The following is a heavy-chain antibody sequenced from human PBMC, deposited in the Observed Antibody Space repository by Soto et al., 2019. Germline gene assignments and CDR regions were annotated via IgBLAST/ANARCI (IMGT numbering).Heavy chain of an antibody. CDR1: GGSVTSYY. CDR2: IYYSGST. CDR3: ARALYGSGVLDV. D-gene: IGHD3-10*01. J-gene: IGHJ6*02. V-gene: IGHV4-59*02. Sequence: PSETLSLICTVSGGSVTSYYWSCIRQPPGKTLEWIGTIYYSGSTNYNPSLKSRVTISVDTSKNQFSLKLGSVTAADTAVYFCARALYGSGVLDVWGQGTTVTVSS.